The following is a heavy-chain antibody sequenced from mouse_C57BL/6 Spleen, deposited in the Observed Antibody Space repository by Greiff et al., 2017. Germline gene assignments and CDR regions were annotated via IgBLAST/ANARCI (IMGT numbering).Heavy chain of an antibody. Sequence: QVQLQQSGAELVRPGASVKLSCTASGFNIKDDYMHWVKQRPGKGLEWIGQIYPGDGDTNYNGKFKGKATLTADKSSSTAYMQLSSLTSEDSAVYFCARSLYDYDGPWFAYWGQGTLVTVSA. CDR2: IYPGDGDT. CDR3: ARSLYDYDGPWFAY. CDR1: GFNIKDDY. D-gene: IGHD2-4*01. V-gene: IGHV1-80*01. J-gene: IGHJ3*01.